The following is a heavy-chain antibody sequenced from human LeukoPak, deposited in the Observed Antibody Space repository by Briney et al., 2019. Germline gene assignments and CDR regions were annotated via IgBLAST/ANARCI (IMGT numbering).Heavy chain of an antibody. CDR1: GFTFSSYW. CDR2: INTDGSST. D-gene: IGHD6-13*01. J-gene: IGHJ4*02. CDR3: ARQRSRIAAADY. V-gene: IGHV3-74*01. Sequence: GSLRLSCAASGFTFSSYWMHWVRQAPGKGLVWVSRINTDGSSTSYADSVKGRFTISRDNAKNTLYLQMNSLRAEDTAVYYCARQRSRIAAADYWGQGTLVTVSS.